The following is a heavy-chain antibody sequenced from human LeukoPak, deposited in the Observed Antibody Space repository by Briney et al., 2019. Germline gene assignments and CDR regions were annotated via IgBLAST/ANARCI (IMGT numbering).Heavy chain of an antibody. CDR1: GFIFSSYW. J-gene: IGHJ4*02. CDR2: IKQDGSEK. V-gene: IGHV3-7*01. Sequence: GGSLRLSCAASGFIFSSYWMNWVRQAPGKGLEWVANIKQDGSEKYYVDSVKGRFTISRDNAKNSLYLQINSLRAEDTAVYYCARDLAGSHSVFDSWGQGTLVTVSS. D-gene: IGHD3-10*01. CDR3: ARDLAGSHSVFDS.